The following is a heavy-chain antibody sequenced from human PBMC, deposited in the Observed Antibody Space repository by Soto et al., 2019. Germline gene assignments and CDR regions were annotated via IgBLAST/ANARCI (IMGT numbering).Heavy chain of an antibody. Sequence: SVKVSCKASGGTFSSYAISWVRQAPGQGLEWMGGIIPIFGTANYAQKFQGRVTITADKSTSTAYMELSSLRSEDTAVYYCARGGGIAAADDYYYGMDVRGQGTTVTVSS. D-gene: IGHD6-13*01. CDR1: GGTFSSYA. CDR2: IIPIFGTA. CDR3: ARGGGIAAADDYYYGMDV. V-gene: IGHV1-69*06. J-gene: IGHJ6*02.